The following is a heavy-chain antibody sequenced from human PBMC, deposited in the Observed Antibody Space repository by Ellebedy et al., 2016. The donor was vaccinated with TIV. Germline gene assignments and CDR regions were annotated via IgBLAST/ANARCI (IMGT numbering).Heavy chain of an antibody. CDR1: GFTFSSYA. V-gene: IGHV3-21*01. Sequence: GGSLRLSCAASGFTFSSYAMNWVRQAPGKGLEWVSSISSSSSYIYYADSVKGRFTISRDNAKNSLYLQMNSLRAEDTAVYYCARGAGQLVPSRRYAFDIWGQGTMVTVSS. D-gene: IGHD6-6*01. J-gene: IGHJ3*02. CDR2: ISSSSSYI. CDR3: ARGAGQLVPSRRYAFDI.